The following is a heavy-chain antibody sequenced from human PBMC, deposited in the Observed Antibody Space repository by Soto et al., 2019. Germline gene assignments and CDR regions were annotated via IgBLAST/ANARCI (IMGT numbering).Heavy chain of an antibody. Sequence: ASVKVSCTASGYTFTSYDMNWVRQAPGQRLEWMGWINAGNGNTKYSQKFQGRVTITRDTSASTAYMELSSLRSEDTAVYYCARDRGYSYGNTWGRGTLVTVPS. CDR2: INAGNGNT. J-gene: IGHJ5*02. CDR3: ARDRGYSYGNT. D-gene: IGHD5-18*01. V-gene: IGHV1-3*01. CDR1: GYTFTSYD.